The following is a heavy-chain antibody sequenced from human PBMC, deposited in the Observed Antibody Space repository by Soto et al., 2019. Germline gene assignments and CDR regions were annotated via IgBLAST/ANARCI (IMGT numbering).Heavy chain of an antibody. Sequence: XVKVSCKASGYTFTIYGISWARQAPGQGLEWMGCIXAYNGXTNYAQKLQGXXTMPTDTXXTTDYMELRSLRSEDTAVYYCARTVGANYAFDIWGQGTMVTVSS. J-gene: IGHJ3*02. CDR3: ARTVGANYAFDI. V-gene: IGHV1-18*01. CDR2: IXAYNGXT. D-gene: IGHD1-26*01. CDR1: GYTFTIYG.